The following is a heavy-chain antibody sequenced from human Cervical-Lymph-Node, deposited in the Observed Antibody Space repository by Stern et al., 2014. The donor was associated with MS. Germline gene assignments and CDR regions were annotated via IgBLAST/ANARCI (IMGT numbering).Heavy chain of an antibody. CDR1: GFPFSSYS. Sequence: EVQLVESGGGLVQPGGSLRLSCAASGFPFSSYSMNWVRQAPGKGLERVSYISSSSSAIYYADSVKGRFTISRDNAKKSLYLQMNSLRAEDTAVYYCARDNSGYDYYFDYWGQGTLVTVSS. J-gene: IGHJ4*02. D-gene: IGHD5-12*01. CDR3: ARDNSGYDYYFDY. V-gene: IGHV3-48*01. CDR2: ISSSSSAI.